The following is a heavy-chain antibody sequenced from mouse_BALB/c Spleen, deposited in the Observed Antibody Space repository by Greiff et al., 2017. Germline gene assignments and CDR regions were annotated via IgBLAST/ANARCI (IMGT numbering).Heavy chain of an antibody. CDR3: ARDGDGY. D-gene: IGHD2-3*01. CDR1: GFTFSDYY. V-gene: IGHV5-4*02. Sequence: DVKLVESGGGLVKPGGSLKLSCAASGFTFSDYYMYWVRQTPEKRLEWVATISDGGSYTYYPDSVKGRFTISRDNAKNNLYLQMSSLKSEDTAMYYCARDGDGYWGQGTTLTVSS. J-gene: IGHJ2*01. CDR2: ISDGGSYT.